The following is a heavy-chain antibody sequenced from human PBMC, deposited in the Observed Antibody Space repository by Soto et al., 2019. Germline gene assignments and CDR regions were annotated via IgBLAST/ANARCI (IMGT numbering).Heavy chain of an antibody. D-gene: IGHD6-19*01. V-gene: IGHV3-30*18. CDR1: GFTFSNFG. CDR2: ISYDGSSK. CDR3: AKASRDSGWYQYNWFDP. J-gene: IGHJ5*02. Sequence: GGSLRLSCAASGFTFSNFGMYWVRQAPGKGLEWVAFISYDGSSKFYADPMKGRHTISRDNSKNTLYLQMNSLRTEDTALYYCAKASRDSGWYQYNWFDPWGQGTLVTVSS.